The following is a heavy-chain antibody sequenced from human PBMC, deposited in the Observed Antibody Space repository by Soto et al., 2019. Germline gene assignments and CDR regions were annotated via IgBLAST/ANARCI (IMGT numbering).Heavy chain of an antibody. V-gene: IGHV1-46*04. CDR1: GYTFTNDY. D-gene: IGHD3-22*01. CDR3: VRGLEGSYDYRSGGY. Sequence: QVQLVQSGAEVKKPAASVKVSCKASGYTFTNDYIHWARQAPGQGLEWVGLINPKTGTTNDAPKLQGRVTMTSDTSSSTAYMELSSLSSVVAVVFYCVRGLEGSYDYRSGGYWGQGTLVSVSS. J-gene: IGHJ4*02. CDR2: INPKTGTT.